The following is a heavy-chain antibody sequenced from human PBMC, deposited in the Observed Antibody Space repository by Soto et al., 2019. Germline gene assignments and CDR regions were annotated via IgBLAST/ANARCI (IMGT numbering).Heavy chain of an antibody. V-gene: IGHV3-15*07. Sequence: EVQLVESGGGLVKPGGSLRLSCAATGFTFTNAWMNWVRQAPGKGLEWVGRIKSKSDGGTTDYAVLVKGRFTISRDDSKNTLFLQLNSLKIEDTAVYYCTTYYQVGYWGQGTLVTVSS. CDR2: IKSKSDGGTT. J-gene: IGHJ4*02. CDR1: GFTFTNAW. D-gene: IGHD3-10*01. CDR3: TTYYQVGY.